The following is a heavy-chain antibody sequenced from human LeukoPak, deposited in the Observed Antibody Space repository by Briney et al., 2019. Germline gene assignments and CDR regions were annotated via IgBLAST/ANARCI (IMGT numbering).Heavy chain of an antibody. CDR1: RLTPASFW. J-gene: IGHJ4*02. Sequence: GGSLRLSCAVDRLTPASFWTHCDSQAPGKGLVWVSRINSDGSIISYADSVKGRFTISRDNAKNTLFPQMNSLRVEDTAVYYCARARAGANDYWGQGTVVTVSS. D-gene: IGHD1-26*01. V-gene: IGHV3-74*01. CDR2: INSDGSII. CDR3: ARARAGANDY.